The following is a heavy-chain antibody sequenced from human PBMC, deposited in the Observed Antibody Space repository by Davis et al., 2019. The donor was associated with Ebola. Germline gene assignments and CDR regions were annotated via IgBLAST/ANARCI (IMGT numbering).Heavy chain of an antibody. J-gene: IGHJ5*02. CDR1: GYTFTSYA. CDR3: AREGYDFWSGYYTPNWFDP. Sequence: AASVKVSCKASGYTFTSYAISWVRQAPGQGLEWMGGIIPIFGTANYAQKFQGRVTITADKSTSTAYMELSSLRSEDTAVYYCAREGYDFWSGYYTPNWFDPWGQGTLVTVSS. V-gene: IGHV1-69*06. D-gene: IGHD3-3*01. CDR2: IIPIFGTA.